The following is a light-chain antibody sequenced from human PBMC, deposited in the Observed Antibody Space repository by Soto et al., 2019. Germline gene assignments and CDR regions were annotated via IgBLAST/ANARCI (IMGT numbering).Light chain of an antibody. CDR2: EAS. CDR3: QQRSNCPPIT. V-gene: IGKV3-11*01. CDR1: QSVSSY. J-gene: IGKJ5*01. Sequence: EIVLTQSPATLSLSPGERATLSCRASQSVSSYLAWYQQKPGQAPRLLIYEASNRATGIPARFSGSGSGTDFNLTISSLEPEDFAVYYCQQRSNCPPITFGQGTRLEIK.